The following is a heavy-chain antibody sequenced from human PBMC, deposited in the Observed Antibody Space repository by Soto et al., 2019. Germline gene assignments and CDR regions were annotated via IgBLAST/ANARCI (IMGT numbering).Heavy chain of an antibody. CDR1: GGSITSSSYY. Sequence: QLQLQESGPGLVKPSETLSLTCAVSGGSITSSSYYWGWIRQAPGRGLECIGTINYRGSTYYNPSLRSRVTTSADTSQNQLSLNRSSVTATDTAVYYCASPDGDEYTIDSWGQGILVTVSS. V-gene: IGHV4-39*01. CDR3: ASPDGDEYTIDS. D-gene: IGHD5-18*01. CDR2: INYRGST. J-gene: IGHJ4*02.